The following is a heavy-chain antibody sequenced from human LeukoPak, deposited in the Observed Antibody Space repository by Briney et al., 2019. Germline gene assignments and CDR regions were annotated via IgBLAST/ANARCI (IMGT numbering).Heavy chain of an antibody. V-gene: IGHV3-48*03. CDR3: AKAVIDYDSSGYPYLYFDY. CDR1: GFTFSSYE. D-gene: IGHD3-22*01. J-gene: IGHJ4*02. CDR2: ISSSGSTI. Sequence: GGSLRLSCAASGFTFSSYEMNWVRQAPGKGLEWVSYISSSGSTIYYADSVKGRFTISRDNAKNSLYLQMNRLRPEDAAVYYCAKAVIDYDSSGYPYLYFDYWGQGTLVTVSS.